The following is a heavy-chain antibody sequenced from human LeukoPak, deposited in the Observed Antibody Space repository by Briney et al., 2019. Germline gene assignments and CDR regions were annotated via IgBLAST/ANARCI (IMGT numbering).Heavy chain of an antibody. J-gene: IGHJ5*02. CDR3: ARDRVGVGGNGWET. Sequence: ASVKVSCKASGGTFSSYAINWVRQATGQGLEWLGWMNPNSGNTGYVQKFQGRLTMTRDTSISTAYMELSSLTSEDTAIYYCARDRVGVGGNGWETWGQGTLVTVSS. CDR2: MNPNSGNT. D-gene: IGHD6-19*01. V-gene: IGHV1-8*02. CDR1: GGTFSSYA.